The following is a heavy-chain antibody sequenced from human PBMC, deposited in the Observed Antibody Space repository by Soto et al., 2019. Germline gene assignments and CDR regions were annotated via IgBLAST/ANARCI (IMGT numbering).Heavy chain of an antibody. D-gene: IGHD3-22*01. Sequence: PSETLSLTCTVSGGSISSGGYYWSWIRQHPGKGLEWIGYIYYSGSTYYNPSLKSRVTISVDTSKNQFSLKLSSVTAADTAVYYCARVIGHYDSSGYYSFDYWGQGTLVTVSS. V-gene: IGHV4-31*03. J-gene: IGHJ4*02. CDR2: IYYSGST. CDR1: GGSISSGGYY. CDR3: ARVIGHYDSSGYYSFDY.